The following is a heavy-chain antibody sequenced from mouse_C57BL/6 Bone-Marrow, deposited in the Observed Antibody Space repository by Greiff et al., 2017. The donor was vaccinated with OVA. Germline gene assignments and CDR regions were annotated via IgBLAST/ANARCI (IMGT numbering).Heavy chain of an antibody. J-gene: IGHJ3*01. Sequence: EVQLQQSGPELVKPGASVKMSCKASGYTFTDYNMHWVKQSHGKSLEWIGYINPNNGGTSYNQKFKGKATLTVNKSSSTAYMELRSLTSKNSAVYYCARIYCGYDFWFAYWGQGTLVTVSA. CDR1: GYTFTDYN. CDR2: INPNNGGT. CDR3: ARIYCGYDFWFAY. D-gene: IGHD2-2*01. V-gene: IGHV1-22*01.